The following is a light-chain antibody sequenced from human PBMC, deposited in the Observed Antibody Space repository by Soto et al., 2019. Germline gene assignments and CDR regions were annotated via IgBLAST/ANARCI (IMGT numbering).Light chain of an antibody. Sequence: EIVLTQSPATLSSFPGDRVTLSCRASQSVSNNYLAWYQQKPGQAPRLLIYGASNRATGIPDRFSGSGSGTDFTLTISSLQSEDFAVYYCQQYNNWPPITFGQGTRLEIK. CDR3: QQYNNWPPIT. J-gene: IGKJ5*01. V-gene: IGKV3-11*01. CDR2: GAS. CDR1: QSVSNNY.